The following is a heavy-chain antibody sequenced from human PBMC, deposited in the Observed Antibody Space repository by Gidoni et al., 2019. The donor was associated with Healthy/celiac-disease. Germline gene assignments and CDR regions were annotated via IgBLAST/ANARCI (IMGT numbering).Heavy chain of an antibody. V-gene: IGHV3-9*01. D-gene: IGHD1-26*01. CDR3: AKDKGRWEPDAFDI. CDR2: ISWNSGSI. J-gene: IGHJ3*02. CDR1: GFTFDDYA. Sequence: EVQLVASGGGLVQPGRSLRLSCAASGFTFDDYAMHWVRQAPGKGLEWVAGISWNSGSIGYADSVKGRFTISKDNAKNSLYLQMNSLRAEDTALYYCAKDKGRWEPDAFDIWGQGTMVTVSS.